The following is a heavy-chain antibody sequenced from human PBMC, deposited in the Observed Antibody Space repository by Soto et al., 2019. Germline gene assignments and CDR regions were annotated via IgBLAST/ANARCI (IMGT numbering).Heavy chain of an antibody. CDR3: ERYIRNLRDYYYEMDD. J-gene: IGHJ6*02. CDR2: IYPGDSDT. D-gene: IGHD3-3*01. Sequence: GESLKISGNGSGYTFTDYWIGWVRQLPGKGLEWMGIIYPGDSDTRYSPSFQGHVTMTVDKSTSTAYLQWDTLKASDTAMYYCERYIRNLRDYYYEMDDRGQGSTVT. CDR1: GYTFTDYW. V-gene: IGHV5-51*01.